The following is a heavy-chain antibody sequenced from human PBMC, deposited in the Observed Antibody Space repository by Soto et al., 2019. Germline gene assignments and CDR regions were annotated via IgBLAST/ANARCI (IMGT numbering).Heavy chain of an antibody. J-gene: IGHJ4*02. CDR3: ARDHSGYYFDY. CDR1: GFTFSNYG. CDR2: IWYDGTNK. D-gene: IGHD5-12*01. V-gene: IGHV3-33*01. Sequence: VGSLRLSCAASGFTFSNYGMHWVRQAPGKGLEWVAVIWYDGTNKYYADSVKGRFTISRDDSKNTLYLQMNSLRAEDTAVYYCARDHSGYYFDYWGQGALVTVSS.